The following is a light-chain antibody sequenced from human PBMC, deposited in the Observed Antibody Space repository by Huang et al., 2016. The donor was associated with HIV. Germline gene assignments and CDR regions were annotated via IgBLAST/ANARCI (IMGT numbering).Light chain of an antibody. CDR1: QSVYASSTGKDY. CDR3: QQYYSLPQT. J-gene: IGKJ1*01. CDR2: WAS. V-gene: IGKV4-1*01. Sequence: DIIMSQSPESLTVSLGERATLNCRSSQSVYASSTGKDYMAWFQQKPGQPPELLLFWASSREVGVPDRFSGRGSGTHFTLTIANLQPEDAAIYYCQQYYSLPQTFGQGTRV.